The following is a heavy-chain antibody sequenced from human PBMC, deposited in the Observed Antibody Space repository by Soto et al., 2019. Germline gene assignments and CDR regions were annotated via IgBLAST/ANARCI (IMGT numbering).Heavy chain of an antibody. CDR2: ISSTSTI. D-gene: IGHD6-19*01. CDR3: ARGRQWPSDH. J-gene: IGHJ4*02. CDR1: GFIFNSYS. Sequence: PGGSLRLSCAASGFIFNSYSLNWVRQAPGKGLEWVSYISSTSTIYYADSVKGRFTVSRDNAKNSMYLQMNSLRAEDTAVYYCARGRQWPSDHWGQGTLVTVSS. V-gene: IGHV3-48*01.